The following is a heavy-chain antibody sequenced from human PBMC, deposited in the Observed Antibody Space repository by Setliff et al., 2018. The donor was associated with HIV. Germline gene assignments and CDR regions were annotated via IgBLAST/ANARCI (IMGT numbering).Heavy chain of an antibody. V-gene: IGHV3-53*01. CDR2: IYGGGST. CDR3: ARDGGDGMLSSGYFDS. CDR1: GFIVSGKY. J-gene: IGHJ4*02. D-gene: IGHD3-16*01. Sequence: PGGSLRLSCAASGFIVSGKYMSWVRQAPGKGLEWVSSIYGGGSTDYADSVTGRFITSRDNSKNTLYLQMNSLRVEDTAVYYCARDGGDGMLSSGYFDSWGQGTLVTVSS.